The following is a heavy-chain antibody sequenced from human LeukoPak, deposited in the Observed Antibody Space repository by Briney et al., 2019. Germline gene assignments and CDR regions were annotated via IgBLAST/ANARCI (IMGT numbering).Heavy chain of an antibody. V-gene: IGHV4-61*02. CDR3: ASTSCSGGSCYLYY. D-gene: IGHD2-15*01. Sequence: SETLSLTCTVSGGSISSGSYYWSWIRQPAGKGLEWIGRIYTSGSTNYNPSLKSRVTISVDTSKNQFSLKLSSVTAADTAVYYCASTSCSGGSCYLYYWGQGTLVTVSS. J-gene: IGHJ4*02. CDR1: GGSISSGSYY. CDR2: IYTSGST.